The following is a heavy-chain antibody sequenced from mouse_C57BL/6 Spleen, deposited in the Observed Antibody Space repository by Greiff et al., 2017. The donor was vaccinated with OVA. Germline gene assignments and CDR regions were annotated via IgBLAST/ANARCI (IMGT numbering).Heavy chain of an antibody. V-gene: IGHV1-5*01. CDR2: IYPGNSDT. Sequence: EVQLQQSGTVLARPGASVKMSCKTSGYTFTSYWMHWVKQRPGQGLEWIGAIYPGNSDTSYNQKFKGKATLTAVTSASTAYMELSSLTNEDSAVYYCTRGGLGTFAYWGQGTLVTVSA. CDR3: TRGGLGTFAY. CDR1: GYTFTSYW. J-gene: IGHJ3*01. D-gene: IGHD2-4*01.